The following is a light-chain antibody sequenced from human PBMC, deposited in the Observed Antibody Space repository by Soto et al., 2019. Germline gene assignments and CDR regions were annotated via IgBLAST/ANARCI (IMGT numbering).Light chain of an antibody. CDR2: DVS. Sequence: QSALTQPPSVSGSPGQSVTISCTGTSSDVGAYDYVSWYQQHPGKAPKLMIYDVSKRPSGVPDRFSSSKSGNTASLTISGLQAEDEADYYCCSYAGSYASDYVFGAGTKLTVL. J-gene: IGLJ1*01. CDR3: CSYAGSYASDYV. CDR1: SSDVGAYDY. V-gene: IGLV2-11*01.